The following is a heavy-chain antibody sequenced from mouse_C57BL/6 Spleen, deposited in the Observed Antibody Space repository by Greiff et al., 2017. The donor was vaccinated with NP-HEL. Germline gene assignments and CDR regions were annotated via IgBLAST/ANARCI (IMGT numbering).Heavy chain of an antibody. V-gene: IGHV1-78*01. Sequence: VQLQQSDAELVKPGASVKISCKVSGYTFTDHTIHWMKQRPEQGLEWIGYIYPRDGSTKYNEKFKGKATLTADKSSSTAYMQLNSLTSEDSAVYCCAREDDGYYVGWYFDVWGTGTTVTVSS. CDR1: GYTFTDHT. J-gene: IGHJ1*03. CDR3: AREDDGYYVGWYFDV. CDR2: IYPRDGST. D-gene: IGHD2-3*01.